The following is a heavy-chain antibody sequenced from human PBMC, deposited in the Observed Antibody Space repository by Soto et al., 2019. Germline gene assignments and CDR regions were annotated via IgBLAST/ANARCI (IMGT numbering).Heavy chain of an antibody. CDR3: ARDPEGINDFDY. V-gene: IGHV3-48*04. Sequence: EVQLVESGGGLVQPGGSLRLSCAASGFTFSNYGMNWARQAPGRGLEWVTHINAPGETKSYSDSVKGRLTVSRDDAKQSLYLQMSSQRADDSAIYYCARDPEGINDFDYWGQGTLVTVSS. CDR1: GFTFSNYG. D-gene: IGHD2-21*01. J-gene: IGHJ4*02. CDR2: INAPGETK.